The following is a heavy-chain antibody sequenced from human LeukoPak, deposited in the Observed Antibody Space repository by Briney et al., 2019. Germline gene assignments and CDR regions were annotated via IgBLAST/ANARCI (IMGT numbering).Heavy chain of an antibody. CDR1: GGSISSSSYY. CDR2: IYYSGST. CDR3: ARDRWGWLHLDY. D-gene: IGHD5-24*01. J-gene: IGHJ4*02. Sequence: PSETLSLTCTVSGGSISSSSYYWGWIRQPPGKGLEWIGSIYYSGSTYYNPSLKSRVTISVDTSKNQFSLKLSSVTAADTAVYYCARDRWGWLHLDYWGQGTLVTVSS. V-gene: IGHV4-39*07.